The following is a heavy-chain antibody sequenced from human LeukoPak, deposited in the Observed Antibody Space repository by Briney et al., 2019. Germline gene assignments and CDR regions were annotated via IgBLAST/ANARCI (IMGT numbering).Heavy chain of an antibody. J-gene: IGHJ6*04. CDR1: GLSFNTYD. CDR3: ARALDV. V-gene: IGHV3-30*04. CDR2: ISYDGSYT. Sequence: GGSLRLSCVDSGLSFNTYDMHWVRQAPGKGLEGVAAISYDGSYTYYRDSVRGRFTISRDNSKNTMYLQMNSLRAEDTAMYYCARALDVWGKGTTVTVSS.